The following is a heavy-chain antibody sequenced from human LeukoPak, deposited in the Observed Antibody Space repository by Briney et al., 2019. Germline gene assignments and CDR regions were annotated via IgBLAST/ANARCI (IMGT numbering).Heavy chain of an antibody. CDR1: GFTFSSYA. CDR2: ISGSGGST. J-gene: IGHJ6*03. CDR3: AKCVGDYYYYYYMDV. V-gene: IGHV3-23*01. D-gene: IGHD4-17*01. Sequence: GGSLRLSCAASGFTFSSYAMSWVRQAPGKGLEWVSAISGSGGSTYYADSVKGRFTISRDNSKNTLYLQMNSLRAEDTAVYYCAKCVGDYYYYYYMDVWGKGTTVTVSS.